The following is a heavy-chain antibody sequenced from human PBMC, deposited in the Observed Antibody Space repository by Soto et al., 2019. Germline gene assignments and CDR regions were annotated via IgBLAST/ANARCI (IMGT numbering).Heavy chain of an antibody. CDR1: GGTFSSYA. J-gene: IGHJ6*02. Sequence: GASVKVSCKASGGTFSSYAISWVRQAPGQGLEWMGGIIPIFGTANYAQKFQGRVTITADKSTSTAYMELSSLRSADTAVYYCAREDGYNNYYYYGMDVWGQGTTVTVSS. CDR2: IIPIFGTA. V-gene: IGHV1-69*06. D-gene: IGHD5-12*01. CDR3: AREDGYNNYYYYGMDV.